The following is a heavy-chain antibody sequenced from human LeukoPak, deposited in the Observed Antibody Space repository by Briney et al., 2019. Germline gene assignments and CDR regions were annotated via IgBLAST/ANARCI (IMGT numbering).Heavy chain of an antibody. Sequence: GRSLRLSCAASGFTFSSYGMHWVRQAPGKGLEWLAVISYDGSNKYYADSVKGRFTISRDNSKNTLYLQMNSLRAEDTAVYYCAKDVYSSSWLDYWGQGTLVTVSS. CDR3: AKDVYSSSWLDY. J-gene: IGHJ4*02. V-gene: IGHV3-30*18. D-gene: IGHD6-13*01. CDR2: ISYDGSNK. CDR1: GFTFSSYG.